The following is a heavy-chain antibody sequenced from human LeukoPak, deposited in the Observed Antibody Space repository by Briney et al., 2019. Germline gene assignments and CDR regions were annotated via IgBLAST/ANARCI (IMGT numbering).Heavy chain of an antibody. CDR1: DGSLSGRY. Sequence: PSETLSLTCTVSDGSLSGRYWSSIRQPPGKGLERIGYIYYSGTTNYIPSLKSQFTISVDTSKNQFSLNLSSVTAADTAVYYCARLAPYPGVWASDYWGQGGLVTVSS. J-gene: IGHJ4*02. V-gene: IGHV4-59*08. D-gene: IGHD3-16*01. CDR3: ARLAPYPGVWASDY. CDR2: IYYSGTT.